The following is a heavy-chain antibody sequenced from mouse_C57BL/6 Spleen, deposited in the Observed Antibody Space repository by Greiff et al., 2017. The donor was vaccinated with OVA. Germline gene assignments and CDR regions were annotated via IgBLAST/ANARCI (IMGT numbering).Heavy chain of an antibody. Sequence: QVQLQQPGAELVKPGASVKMSCKASGYTFTSYWITWVKQRPGQGLEWIGDIYPGSGSTNYNEKFKSKATLTVDTSSSTAYMQLSSLTSEDSAVYYCARIYYGNPYFDYWGQGTTLTVSS. D-gene: IGHD2-1*01. V-gene: IGHV1-55*01. J-gene: IGHJ2*01. CDR3: ARIYYGNPYFDY. CDR1: GYTFTSYW. CDR2: IYPGSGST.